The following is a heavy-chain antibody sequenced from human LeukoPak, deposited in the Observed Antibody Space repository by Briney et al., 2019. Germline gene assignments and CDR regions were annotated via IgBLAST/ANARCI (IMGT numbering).Heavy chain of an antibody. D-gene: IGHD3-10*01. Sequence: GGSLRLSCAASGFTFSSYAMSWVRQAPGKGLEWVSAISGSGGSTYYADSVKGRFTISRDNSKNTLYLQTNSLRAEDTAVYYCAKGPYYGSGSLLWYFDYWGQGTLVTVSS. CDR3: AKGPYYGSGSLLWYFDY. V-gene: IGHV3-23*01. CDR2: ISGSGGST. CDR1: GFTFSSYA. J-gene: IGHJ4*02.